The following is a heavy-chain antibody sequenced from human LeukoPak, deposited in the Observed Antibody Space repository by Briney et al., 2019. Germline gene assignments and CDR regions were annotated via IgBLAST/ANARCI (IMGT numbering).Heavy chain of an antibody. CDR2: INPNSGDT. D-gene: IGHD5-24*01. V-gene: IGHV1-2*02. CDR3: ARANSDKMGSFDY. Sequence: ASVKVSCKASGYTFTGYYMHWVRQAPGQGLEWMGWINPNSGDTSHPQTFRGRVTMTRDTSISTAHMDPSRLRSDDTAVYYCARANSDKMGSFDYWGQGTLVTVSS. J-gene: IGHJ4*02. CDR1: GYTFTGYY.